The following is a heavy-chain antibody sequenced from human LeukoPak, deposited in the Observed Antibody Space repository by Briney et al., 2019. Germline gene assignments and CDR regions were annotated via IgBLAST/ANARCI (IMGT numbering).Heavy chain of an antibody. Sequence: PGGSLRLSCAASGFTFSSYAMSWVRQAPGKGLEWVSYISSSGSTIYYADSVKGRFTISRDNAKNSLYLQMNSLRAEDTAVYYCARDYYDSSNRYPCDYWGQGTLVTVSS. CDR1: GFTFSSYA. CDR2: ISSSGSTI. CDR3: ARDYYDSSNRYPCDY. D-gene: IGHD3-22*01. V-gene: IGHV3-48*03. J-gene: IGHJ4*02.